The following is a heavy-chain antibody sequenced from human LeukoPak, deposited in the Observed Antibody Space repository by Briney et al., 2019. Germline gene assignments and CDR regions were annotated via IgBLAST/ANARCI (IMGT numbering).Heavy chain of an antibody. CDR2: IYYSGST. V-gene: IGHV4-59*01. CDR1: GGSISSYY. Sequence: SETLSLTCTVSGGSISSYYWSWIRQPPGKGLEWIGYIYYSGSTNYNPSLKSRVTISVDTSKNQFSLKLSSVTAADTAVYYCAREQGEYYDSSGGFDYWGQGTLVTVSS. D-gene: IGHD3-22*01. CDR3: AREQGEYYDSSGGFDY. J-gene: IGHJ4*02.